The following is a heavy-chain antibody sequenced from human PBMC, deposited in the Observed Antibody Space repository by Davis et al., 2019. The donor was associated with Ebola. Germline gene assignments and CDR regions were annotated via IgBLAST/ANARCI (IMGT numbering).Heavy chain of an antibody. Sequence: PSETLSLTCTVSGGSVSSGSYYWSWIRQPPGRGLEWIGYIYYSGSTYYNPSLKSRVTISVDTSKNQFSLKLSSVTAADTAVYYCARQLGSLYGWGQGTLVTVSS. J-gene: IGHJ4*02. CDR1: GGSVSSGSYY. CDR3: ARQLGSLYG. CDR2: IYYSGST. V-gene: IGHV4-61*01. D-gene: IGHD2-8*01.